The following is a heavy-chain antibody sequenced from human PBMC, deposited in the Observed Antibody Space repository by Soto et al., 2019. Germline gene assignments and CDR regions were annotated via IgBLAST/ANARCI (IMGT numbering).Heavy chain of an antibody. J-gene: IGHJ4*02. CDR3: ARSLAGNSFDY. V-gene: IGHV1-69*01. CDR2: IIPIFGTA. D-gene: IGHD6-13*01. Sequence: VRQAPGQVLEWMGGIIPIFGTANYAQKFQGRVTITADESTSTAYMELSSPRSEDTAVYYCARSLAGNSFDYWGQGTLVTVSS.